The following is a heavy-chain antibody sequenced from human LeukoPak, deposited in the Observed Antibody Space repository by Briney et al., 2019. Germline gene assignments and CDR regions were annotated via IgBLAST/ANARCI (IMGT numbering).Heavy chain of an antibody. CDR2: INHSGST. J-gene: IGHJ5*02. D-gene: IGHD1-14*01. CDR1: GGSFSGYY. Sequence: SETLSLTCVVYGGSFSGYYWSWIRQPPGKGLEWIGEINHSGSTNYNPSLKSRVTISVDTSKNQFSLKLSSVTAADTAVYYCAREAPGGFDPWGQGTLVTVSS. V-gene: IGHV4-34*01. CDR3: AREAPGGFDP.